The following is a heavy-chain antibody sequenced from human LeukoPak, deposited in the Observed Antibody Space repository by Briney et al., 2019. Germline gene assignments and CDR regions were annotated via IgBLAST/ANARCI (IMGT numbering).Heavy chain of an antibody. CDR3: ARDPHGYWWFDP. D-gene: IGHD5-18*01. Sequence: GGSLRLSCAASGFTFSNYWMHWVRQAPGKGLVWVSRINSDGSSTTYADSVKGRFIISRDNAKNTLYLQMNSLRAEDTAVYYCARDPHGYWWFDPWGQGTLVTVSS. V-gene: IGHV3-74*03. CDR1: GFTFSNYW. CDR2: INSDGSST. J-gene: IGHJ5*02.